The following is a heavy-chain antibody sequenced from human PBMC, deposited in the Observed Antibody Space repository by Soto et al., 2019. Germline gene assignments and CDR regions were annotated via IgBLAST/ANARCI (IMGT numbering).Heavy chain of an antibody. D-gene: IGHD6-19*01. V-gene: IGHV3-30*18. Sequence: QVQLVESGGGVVQPGRSLRLSCAASGFTFSVYGMHWVRQAPGKGLEWVALVSYDGSIKYYADSVKGRFTISRDNSKNTLYLQMNSLRVEDTAVYYCAKDGSHLAVAGTSPTSYFYGLAVWGQGTTDTVSS. CDR2: VSYDGSIK. CDR1: GFTFSVYG. J-gene: IGHJ6*02. CDR3: AKDGSHLAVAGTSPTSYFYGLAV.